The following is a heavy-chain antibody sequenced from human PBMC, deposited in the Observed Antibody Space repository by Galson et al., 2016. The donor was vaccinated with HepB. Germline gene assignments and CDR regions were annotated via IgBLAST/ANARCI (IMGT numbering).Heavy chain of an antibody. CDR2: IIPVLGTA. V-gene: IGHV1-69*06. D-gene: IGHD6-19*01. Sequence: SVKVSCKASGGTFSSYGVNWVRRAPGQGLEWMGGIIPVLGTANYAQRFQGRVTITADKSTSTAFMELSSLRSEDTAVYYCARAGGVAGIHDAFDIWGQGTTVTVSS. CDR1: GGTFSSYG. CDR3: ARAGGVAGIHDAFDI. J-gene: IGHJ3*02.